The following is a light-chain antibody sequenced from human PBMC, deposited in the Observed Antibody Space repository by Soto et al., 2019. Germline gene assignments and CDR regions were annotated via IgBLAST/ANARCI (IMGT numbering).Light chain of an antibody. Sequence: QSVLTQPASVSGSPGQSITISCTGTSSDVGGYNYVSWYQQHPGTAPKLMIYEVSNRPSGVSNRFSGSKSGNTASLTISGLQAEDEADYYCSSYTSSGTWVFGGGTKLTVL. V-gene: IGLV2-14*01. CDR1: SSDVGGYNY. CDR3: SSYTSSGTWV. CDR2: EVS. J-gene: IGLJ3*02.